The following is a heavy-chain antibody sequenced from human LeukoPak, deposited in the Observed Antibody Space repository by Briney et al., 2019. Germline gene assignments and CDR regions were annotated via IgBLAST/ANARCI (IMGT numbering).Heavy chain of an antibody. J-gene: IGHJ4*02. Sequence: SETLSLTCAVYGGSFSGYYWSWIRQPPGKGLEWIGEINHSGSTSYNPSLKSRVTISVDTSKNQFSLKLSSVTAADTAVYYCARDPGRWQQLGYFDYWGQGTLVTVSS. CDR1: GGSFSGYY. D-gene: IGHD5-24*01. CDR2: INHSGST. V-gene: IGHV4-34*01. CDR3: ARDPGRWQQLGYFDY.